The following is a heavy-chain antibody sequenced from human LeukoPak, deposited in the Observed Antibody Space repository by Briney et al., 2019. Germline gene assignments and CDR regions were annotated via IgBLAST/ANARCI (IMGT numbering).Heavy chain of an antibody. V-gene: IGHV3-53*01. D-gene: IGHD6-13*01. CDR3: ARVPVASWIQLDS. Sequence: GGSLRLSCAASGFTVSSNYMSWVRQAPGKGLEWVSIIYSGGSTYSADSVKGRFTISRDNSKNTLYLQMNGLRAEDTALYYCARVPVASWIQLDSWGQGTLVTVPS. CDR2: IYSGGST. J-gene: IGHJ4*02. CDR1: GFTVSSNY.